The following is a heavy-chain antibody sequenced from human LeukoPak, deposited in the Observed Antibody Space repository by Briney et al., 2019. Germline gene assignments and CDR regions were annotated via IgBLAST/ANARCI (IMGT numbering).Heavy chain of an antibody. J-gene: IGHJ4*02. CDR2: ITSGSSTI. Sequence: PGGSLRLSCAASGFTFSSYSMNWVRQAPGKGLEWVSYITSGSSTISYADSVKGRFTISRDNAKNSLYLQINSLRDEDTAVYYCARGQRVYSSGWTIDYWGQGTLVSVSS. D-gene: IGHD6-19*01. CDR3: ARGQRVYSSGWTIDY. CDR1: GFTFSSYS. V-gene: IGHV3-48*02.